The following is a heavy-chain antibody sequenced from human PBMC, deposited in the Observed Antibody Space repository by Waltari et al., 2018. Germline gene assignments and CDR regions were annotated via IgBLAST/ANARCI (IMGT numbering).Heavy chain of an antibody. V-gene: IGHV1-69*01. J-gene: IGHJ6*02. D-gene: IGHD3-3*01. CDR3: ARGAKLLRFLEWSSPYGMDV. CDR2: IIPILGTA. Sequence: QVQLVQSGAEVKKPGSSVKVSCKASGGTFSSYAISWVRQAPGQGLEWMGGIIPILGTANYAQKFQGRVTITADESTSTAYMELSSLRSEDTAVYYCARGAKLLRFLEWSSPYGMDVWGQGTTVTVSS. CDR1: GGTFSSYA.